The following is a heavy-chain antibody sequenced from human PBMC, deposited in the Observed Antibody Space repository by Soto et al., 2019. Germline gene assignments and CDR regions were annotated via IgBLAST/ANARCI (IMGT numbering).Heavy chain of an antibody. Sequence: QVQLVESGGGLVRPGGSLRLSCAASGFTFSDYYMSWIRQVPGKGLEWVAYISGTSDSRPYADSVKGRFTISRDNAKTSLYLQMNSLRAEDPAVYYCARVAVVTAAGTSDYWGQGTLVTVSS. V-gene: IGHV3-11*06. CDR3: ARVAVVTAAGTSDY. CDR1: GFTFSDYY. J-gene: IGHJ4*02. CDR2: ISGTSDSR. D-gene: IGHD6-13*01.